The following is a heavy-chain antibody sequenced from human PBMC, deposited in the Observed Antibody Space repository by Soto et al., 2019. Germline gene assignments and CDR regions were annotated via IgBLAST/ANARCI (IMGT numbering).Heavy chain of an antibody. CDR2: ISGSGGST. J-gene: IGHJ6*02. CDR3: AKAGQRDYYYYGMDV. D-gene: IGHD6-25*01. V-gene: IGHV3-23*01. CDR1: GFTFSSYA. Sequence: GGSLRLSCAASGFTFSSYAMSWVRQAPGKGLEWVSAISGSGGSTYYADSVKGRFTISRDNSKNTLYLQMNSLRAEDTAVYYCAKAGQRDYYYYGMDVWGQGTTVTVSS.